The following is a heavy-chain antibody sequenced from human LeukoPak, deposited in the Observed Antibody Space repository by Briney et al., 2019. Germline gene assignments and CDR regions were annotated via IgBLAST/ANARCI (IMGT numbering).Heavy chain of an antibody. J-gene: IGHJ4*02. CDR2: ISAYNGNS. Sequence: ASVKVSCKASGYTFTSYYMHWVRQAPGQGLEWMGWISAYNGNSDYAQEFQDRVTMTTDTSTSTAYMELRSLISDDTAVYYCARDRSSSDYWGQGTLVTVSS. V-gene: IGHV1-18*04. CDR3: ARDRSSSDY. CDR1: GYTFTSYY.